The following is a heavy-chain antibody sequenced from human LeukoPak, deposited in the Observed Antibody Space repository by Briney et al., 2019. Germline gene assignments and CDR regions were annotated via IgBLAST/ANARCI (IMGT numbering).Heavy chain of an antibody. Sequence: GGSLRLSCAASGFTFDDYAMHWVRQAPGKGLEWVSGISWNSGSIGYADSVKGRFTISRDNAKNSLYLQMNSLRAEDTALYYCAKDLGGGRDILGQGTMVTVSS. CDR3: AKDLGGGRDI. CDR2: ISWNSGSI. CDR1: GFTFDDYA. V-gene: IGHV3-9*01. J-gene: IGHJ3*02. D-gene: IGHD1-26*01.